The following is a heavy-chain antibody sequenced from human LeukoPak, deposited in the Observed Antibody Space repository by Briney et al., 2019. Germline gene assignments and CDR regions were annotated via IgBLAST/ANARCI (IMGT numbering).Heavy chain of an antibody. CDR3: ARSSYSSSSSV. J-gene: IGHJ3*01. D-gene: IGHD6-6*01. CDR2: INSDGNEG. V-gene: IGHV3-7*03. CDR1: GFTFSGFW. Sequence: GGSLRLSCAVSGFTFSGFWMSWSRQAPGKGLEWVASINSDGNEGYYADVVKGRFTIPRDNAKNSLYLQINSLRAEDTAVYYCARSSYSSSSSVWGQGTMVTVSS.